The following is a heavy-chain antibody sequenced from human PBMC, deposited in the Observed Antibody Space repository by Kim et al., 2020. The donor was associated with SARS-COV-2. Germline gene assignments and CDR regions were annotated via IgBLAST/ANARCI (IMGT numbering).Heavy chain of an antibody. CDR1: GGSISSSSYY. Sequence: SETLSLTCTVSGGSISSSSYYWGWIRQPPGKGLEWIGSIYYSGSTYYNPSLKSRVTISVDTSKNQFSLKLSSVTAADTAVYYCAGTYYDFWSGYYTPYYFDYWGQGTLVAVSS. CDR2: IYYSGST. D-gene: IGHD3-3*01. CDR3: AGTYYDFWSGYYTPYYFDY. J-gene: IGHJ4*02. V-gene: IGHV4-39*01.